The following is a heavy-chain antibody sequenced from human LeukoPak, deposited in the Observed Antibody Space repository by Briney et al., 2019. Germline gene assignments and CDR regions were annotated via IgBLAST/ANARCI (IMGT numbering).Heavy chain of an antibody. J-gene: IGHJ4*02. D-gene: IGHD4-17*01. Sequence: PSQTLSLTCTVSGGPISSGGYYWSWIRQHPGKGLEWIGYISYSGSTYYNPSLESRVTISGDTSKNQFSLKLSSVTAADTAVYYCARMKPYGDYGDYWGQGTLVTVSS. CDR1: GGPISSGGYY. CDR3: ARMKPYGDYGDY. CDR2: ISYSGST. V-gene: IGHV4-31*03.